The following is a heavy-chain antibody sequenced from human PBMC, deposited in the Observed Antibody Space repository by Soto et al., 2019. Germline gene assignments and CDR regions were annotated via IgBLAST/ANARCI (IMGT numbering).Heavy chain of an antibody. J-gene: IGHJ3*02. CDR1: GVTFSSYS. CDR3: APSRSYAFDI. Sequence: PGGSLRLCCAASGVTFSSYSVNWVRQAPGKGLEWVSSIGGISAYIYYADSVKGRFTISRDNAKNSLYLQMNNLSADDTAVYYCAPSRSYAFDIWGQGTMVTVS. CDR2: IGGISAYI. V-gene: IGHV3-21*01. D-gene: IGHD3-10*01.